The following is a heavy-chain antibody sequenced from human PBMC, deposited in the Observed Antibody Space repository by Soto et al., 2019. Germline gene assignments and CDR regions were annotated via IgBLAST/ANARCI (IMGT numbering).Heavy chain of an antibody. CDR3: ARATIAVAGNWFDP. J-gene: IGHJ5*02. CDR2: IIPIFGTA. CDR1: GYSFTTYG. V-gene: IGHV1-69*13. D-gene: IGHD6-19*01. Sequence: GASVKVSCKASGYSFTTYGIFWVRQAPGQGLEWMGGIIPIFGTANYAQKFQGRVTITADESTSTAYMELSSLRSEDTAVYYCARATIAVAGNWFDPWGQGTLVTVSS.